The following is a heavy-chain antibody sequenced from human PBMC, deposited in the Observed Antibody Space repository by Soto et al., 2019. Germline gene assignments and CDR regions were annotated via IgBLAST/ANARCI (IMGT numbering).Heavy chain of an antibody. J-gene: IGHJ4*02. CDR3: AKLVDKSLDDY. Sequence: GGSLRLSCVASGFTFSTSDMHWVRQAPGQGLEWVAVVSYDERNIYYADSVKGRFRVSRDNSKNTLFLHMNSLRAEDTAVYFCAKLVDKSLDDYWGQGALVTVSS. D-gene: IGHD3-16*01. CDR1: GFTFSTSD. V-gene: IGHV3-30*18. CDR2: VSYDERNI.